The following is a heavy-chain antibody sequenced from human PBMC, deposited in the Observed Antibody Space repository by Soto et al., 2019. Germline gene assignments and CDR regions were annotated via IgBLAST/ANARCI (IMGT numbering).Heavy chain of an antibody. CDR1: GYTFTGYY. D-gene: IGHD3-3*01. V-gene: IGHV1-2*02. Sequence: ASVKVSCKASGYTFTGYYMHWVRQAPGQGLEWMGWINPNSGGTNYAQKFQGRVTMTRDTSISTAYMELSRLRPDDTAVYYCARERSRSLEWLNKNWFDPWGQGTRVTSPQ. CDR2: INPNSGGT. CDR3: ARERSRSLEWLNKNWFDP. J-gene: IGHJ5*02.